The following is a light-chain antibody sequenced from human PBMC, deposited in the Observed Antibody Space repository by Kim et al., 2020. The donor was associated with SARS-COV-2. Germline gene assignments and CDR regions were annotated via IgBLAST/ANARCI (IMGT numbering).Light chain of an antibody. CDR2: DTS. CDR3: QQYDGSPLT. V-gene: IGKV3-15*01. CDR1: QSFTSK. Sequence: EIVMTQSPATLSGSPGERATLSCRASQSFTSKLAWFQQKPGRAPRLLIYDTSTRATGIPARFSGSGSGTEFTLTISSLQSEDFAVYYCQQYDGSPLTFGGGTKVDIK. J-gene: IGKJ4*01.